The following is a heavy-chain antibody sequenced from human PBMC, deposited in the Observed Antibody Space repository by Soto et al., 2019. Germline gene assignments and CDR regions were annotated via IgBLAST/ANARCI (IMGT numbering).Heavy chain of an antibody. Sequence: GSLRLSCAASGFTFSSYAMSWVRQAPGKGLEWVSAISGSGGNTYYADSVKGRFTISRDNSKNTLYLQMNSLRAEDTAVYYCAKSPPNYYDSSGYYYDFDYWGQGTLVTVSS. CDR1: GFTFSSYA. CDR3: AKSPPNYYDSSGYYYDFDY. CDR2: ISGSGGNT. J-gene: IGHJ4*02. D-gene: IGHD3-22*01. V-gene: IGHV3-23*01.